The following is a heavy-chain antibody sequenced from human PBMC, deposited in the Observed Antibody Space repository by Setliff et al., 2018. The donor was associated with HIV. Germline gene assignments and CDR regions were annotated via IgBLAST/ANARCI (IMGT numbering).Heavy chain of an antibody. J-gene: IGHJ3*01. V-gene: IGHV1-18*01. CDR3: ARYLGGNEFDV. CDR1: GYSLPSYG. CDR2: ISTHNGDT. Sequence: ASVKVSCKASGYSLPSYGFSWVRQAPGQGLEWVGWISTHNGDTSYAQKVQGRVTVTTDTLTMTTYMELTSLRSDDTAVYYCARYLGGNEFDVWGQGTKVTVSS. D-gene: IGHD3-10*01.